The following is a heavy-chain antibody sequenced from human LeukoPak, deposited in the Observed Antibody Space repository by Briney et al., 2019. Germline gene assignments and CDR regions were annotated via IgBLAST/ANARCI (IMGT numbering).Heavy chain of an antibody. CDR1: GFPFSSYW. CDR2: IKQDGSKK. CDR3: TRVGYIDEGIDY. V-gene: IGHV3-7*04. J-gene: IGHJ4*02. D-gene: IGHD5-24*01. Sequence: PGGSLGLSCVASGFPFSSYWMTWVRQAPGKGLEWVANIKQDGSKKSYVDSVKGRFTISRDNAKNSLYLQMNSLRAEDMAIYYCTRVGYIDEGIDYWGQGTLVTVSS.